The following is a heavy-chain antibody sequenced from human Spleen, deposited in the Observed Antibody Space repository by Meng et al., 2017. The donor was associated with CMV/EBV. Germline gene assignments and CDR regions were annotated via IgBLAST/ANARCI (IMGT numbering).Heavy chain of an antibody. CDR1: DRFSSHSGA. V-gene: IGHV6-1*01. CDR3: ARALGAGKGWFDP. Sequence: DRFSSHSGAWNWIRQSPSRGLEWLGRTYYRSKWYSDYGVSVKSRITINSDTSKNQFSLHLNSVTPEDTAVYYCARALGAGKGWFDPWGQGTLVTVSS. J-gene: IGHJ5*02. CDR2: TYYRSKWYS. D-gene: IGHD4/OR15-4a*01.